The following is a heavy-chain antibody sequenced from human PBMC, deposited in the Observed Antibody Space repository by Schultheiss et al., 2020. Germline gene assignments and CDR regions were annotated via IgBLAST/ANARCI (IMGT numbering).Heavy chain of an antibody. D-gene: IGHD4-17*01. Sequence: GGSLRLSCAASGFTFSSYSMNWVRQAPGKGLEWVSYISSSSSTIYYADSVKGRFTISRDNSKNTLYLQMNSLRAEDTAVYYCADRYGDPEYFQHWGQGTLVTV. CDR1: GFTFSSYS. J-gene: IGHJ1*01. V-gene: IGHV3-48*01. CDR3: ADRYGDPEYFQH. CDR2: ISSSSSTI.